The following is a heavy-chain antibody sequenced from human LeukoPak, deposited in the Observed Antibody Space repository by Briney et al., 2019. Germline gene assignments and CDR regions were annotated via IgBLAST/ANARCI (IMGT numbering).Heavy chain of an antibody. CDR2: IYSGDTT. CDR3: ASILRSSSGYYFDY. CDR1: GFTVSTNY. Sequence: GGSLRLSCAASGFTVSTNYMSWVRQAPGQGLEWVLVIYSGDTTFYADSVRGKFTISRDNSKNTLYLQMNSLRAEDTAVYYCASILRSSSGYYFDYWGQGTLVTVSS. D-gene: IGHD3-10*01. J-gene: IGHJ4*02. V-gene: IGHV3-66*01.